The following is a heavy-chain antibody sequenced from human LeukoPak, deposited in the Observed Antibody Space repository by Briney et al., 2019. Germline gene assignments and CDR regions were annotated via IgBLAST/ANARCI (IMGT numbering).Heavy chain of an antibody. D-gene: IGHD6-19*01. CDR1: GYSFTSYW. V-gene: IGHV5-51*01. J-gene: IGHJ4*02. Sequence: GESLKISCKSSGYSFTSYWIGWVRQMPGKGLEWMGIMYPGDSDTRYSPSFQGQITISADKSISTVYLQWSSLKASDTAMYSCARIIAVAGTKWFDYWGQGTLVTVSS. CDR3: ARIIAVAGTKWFDY. CDR2: MYPGDSDT.